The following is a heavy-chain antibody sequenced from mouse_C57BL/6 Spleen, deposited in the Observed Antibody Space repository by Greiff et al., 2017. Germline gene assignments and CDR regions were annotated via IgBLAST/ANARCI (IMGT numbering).Heavy chain of an antibody. D-gene: IGHD1-1*01. J-gene: IGHJ3*01. CDR2: ISSGGDYI. V-gene: IGHV5-9-1*02. CDR3: TRSAIYYYGSPFAY. Sequence: EVQLVESGEGLVKPGGSLKLSCAASGFTFSSYAMSWVRQTPEKRLEWVAYISSGGDYIYYADTVKGRFTISRDNARNTLYLQMSSLKSEDTAMYYCTRSAIYYYGSPFAYWGQGTLVTVSA. CDR1: GFTFSSYA.